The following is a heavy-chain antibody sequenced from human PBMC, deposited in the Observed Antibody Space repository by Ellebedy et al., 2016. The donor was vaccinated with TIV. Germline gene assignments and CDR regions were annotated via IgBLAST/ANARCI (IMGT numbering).Heavy chain of an antibody. D-gene: IGHD5-18*01. J-gene: IGHJ4*02. V-gene: IGHV1-18*04. CDR1: GYTFSSSG. CDR2: IGAPRGNT. Sequence: ASVKVSXXASGYTFSSSGVSWVRQAPGQGLEWMGWIGAPRGNTNYAQKFQDRVTMTSDTSTSTFYMDLRSLTSEDTAVYYCARGNTAMAMVDYWGQGTLVTVSS. CDR3: ARGNTAMAMVDY.